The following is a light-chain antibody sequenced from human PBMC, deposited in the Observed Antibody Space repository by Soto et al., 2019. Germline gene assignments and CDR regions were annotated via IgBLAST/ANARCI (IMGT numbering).Light chain of an antibody. CDR2: GAS. Sequence: EIVVTQSPATLSVSPGERATLFCRASQGINNNLAWYQQRPGQAPRLLIYGASTRAPGIPARFSGSGSGTDFTLTISSLQSDDFAVYHCQHYNNLPLSFGGGSKVEI. CDR3: QHYNNLPLS. J-gene: IGKJ4*01. V-gene: IGKV3-15*01. CDR1: QGINNN.